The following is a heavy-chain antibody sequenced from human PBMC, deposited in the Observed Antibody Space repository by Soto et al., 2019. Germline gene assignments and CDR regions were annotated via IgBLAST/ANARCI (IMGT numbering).Heavy chain of an antibody. D-gene: IGHD3-9*01. V-gene: IGHV4-4*07. CDR2: IYTSGST. CDR3: ARGPRVGDILTGYYRGYYYYCMDV. J-gene: IGHJ6*02. Sequence: PSETLSLTCTVSGGSISSYYWSWIRQPAGKGLEWIGRIYTSGSTNYNRSLKSRVTMSVDTSNNQFSLKLSSVTAADTAVYYFARGPRVGDILTGYYRGYYYYCMDVWGQGTTVTVSS. CDR1: GGSISSYY.